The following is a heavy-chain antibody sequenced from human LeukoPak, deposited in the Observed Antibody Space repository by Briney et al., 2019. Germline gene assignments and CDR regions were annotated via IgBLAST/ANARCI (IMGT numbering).Heavy chain of an antibody. Sequence: ASVKVSCKASGYTFTGYYMHWVRQAPGQGLEWMGWINPNSGGTNYAQKFQGRVAMTWDTSISTAYMELSSLRSDDTAVYYCTSDTYYYDSTGLGHWFDPWGQGTLVTVSS. CDR3: TSDTYYYDSTGLGHWFDP. V-gene: IGHV1-2*02. D-gene: IGHD3-22*01. CDR1: GYTFTGYY. CDR2: INPNSGGT. J-gene: IGHJ5*02.